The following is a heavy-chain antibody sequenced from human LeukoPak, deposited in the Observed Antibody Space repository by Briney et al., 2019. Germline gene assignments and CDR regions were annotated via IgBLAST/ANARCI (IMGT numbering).Heavy chain of an antibody. CDR2: IYYGGST. J-gene: IGHJ4*02. D-gene: IGHD3-22*01. Sequence: SETLSLTCTVSGGSISSGGYYWSWIRQHPGKGLEWIGYIYYGGSTYYNPSLKSRVTMSVDMSDNQFSLKLSSVTAADTAVYYCARGRRDSSGGTPFDYWGQGTLVTVSS. V-gene: IGHV4-31*03. CDR3: ARGRRDSSGGTPFDY. CDR1: GGSISSGGYY.